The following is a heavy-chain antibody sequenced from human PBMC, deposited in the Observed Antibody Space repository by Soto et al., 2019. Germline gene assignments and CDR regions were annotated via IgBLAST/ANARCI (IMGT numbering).Heavy chain of an antibody. CDR3: VSRGYSYGYTGQNFDY. Sequence: SETLSLTCGVSGGSISSGGYSWSWVRQFPGKGLEWIGEVYHSGSTNYNLSLKSRVTISADKSRNQFSLKVTSVTAADTAVYYCVSRGYSYGYTGQNFDYWGQGALVTVSS. CDR2: VYHSGST. V-gene: IGHV4-30-2*06. CDR1: GGSISSGGYS. J-gene: IGHJ4*02. D-gene: IGHD5-18*01.